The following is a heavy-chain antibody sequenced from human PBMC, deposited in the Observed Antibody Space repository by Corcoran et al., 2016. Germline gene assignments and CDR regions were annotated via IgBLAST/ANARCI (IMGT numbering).Heavy chain of an antibody. V-gene: IGHV3-30*18. J-gene: IGHJ4*02. CDR1: GFTFSSYG. Sequence: QVQLVESGGGVVQPGRSLRLSCAASGFTFSSYGMHWVRQAPGKGLEWVAVKSYDGSNKYYADSVKGRFTISRDNSKNTLYLQMNSLRAEDTAVYYCAKSYGDNFDDWGQGTLVTVSS. CDR3: AKSYGDNFDD. CDR2: KSYDGSNK. D-gene: IGHD4-17*01.